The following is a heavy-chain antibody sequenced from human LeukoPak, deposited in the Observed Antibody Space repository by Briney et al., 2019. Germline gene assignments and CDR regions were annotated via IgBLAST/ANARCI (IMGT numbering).Heavy chain of an antibody. V-gene: IGHV3-21*03. CDR2: ISSSSSYI. D-gene: IGHD5-12*01. CDR3: ARDRGDGYDNFDY. CDR1: GFTFSSYS. Sequence: GGSLRLSCAASGFTFSSYSMNWVRQAPGKGLEWVSSISSSSSYIYYADSVKGRFTISRDNAKNSLYLQMNSLRAEDTAVYYCARDRGDGYDNFDYWGQGTLVTVPS. J-gene: IGHJ4*02.